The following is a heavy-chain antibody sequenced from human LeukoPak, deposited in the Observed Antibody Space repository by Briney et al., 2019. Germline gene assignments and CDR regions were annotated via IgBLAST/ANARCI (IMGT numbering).Heavy chain of an antibody. D-gene: IGHD3-10*01. V-gene: IGHV1-24*01. CDR1: GYTLTELS. Sequence: EASVKVSCKVSGYTLTELSMHWVRQAPGKGLEWMGGFDPEDGETIYAQKFQGRVTMTEDTSTDTAYMELSSLRSEDTAVYYCRLLWFGDHLYYFDYWGQGTLVTVSS. CDR3: RLLWFGDHLYYFDY. CDR2: FDPEDGET. J-gene: IGHJ4*02.